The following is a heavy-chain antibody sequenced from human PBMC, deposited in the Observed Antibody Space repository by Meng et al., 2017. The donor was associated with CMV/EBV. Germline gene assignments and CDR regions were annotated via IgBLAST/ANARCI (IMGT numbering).Heavy chain of an antibody. V-gene: IGHV3-48*03. J-gene: IGHJ4*02. D-gene: IGHD6-19*01. CDR2: ISSSGGTV. Sequence: GESLKISCAASGFTFRSSEMNWVRQASGKGLGWVSYISSSGGTVYYADSVKGRFTISRDNAKNSLFLQMNSLRAEDSAVYSCATVAVAGTSWLDHWGQGTLVTVSS. CDR3: ATVAVAGTSWLDH. CDR1: GFTFRSSE.